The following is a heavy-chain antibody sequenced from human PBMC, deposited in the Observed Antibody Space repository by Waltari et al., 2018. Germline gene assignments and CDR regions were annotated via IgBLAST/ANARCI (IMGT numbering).Heavy chain of an antibody. Sequence: EEQLVESGGGLVQTGGSLSLSCVASGFTFGMHLLSWVGKTPGRVPDWGAKIKRDGSGSHDVDSAKGRFIISRDNAKNSVFLEMNSLTVEDTAVYYCARDLSSWGGGGYYFDSWGQGTLVTVSS. J-gene: IGHJ4*02. CDR2: IKRDGSGS. D-gene: IGHD3-10*01. CDR3: ARDLSSWGGGGYYFDS. V-gene: IGHV3-7*01. CDR1: GFTFGMHL.